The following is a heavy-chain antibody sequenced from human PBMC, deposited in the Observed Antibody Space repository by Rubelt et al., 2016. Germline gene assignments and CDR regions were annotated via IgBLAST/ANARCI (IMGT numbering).Heavy chain of an antibody. CDR2: ITHSGST. CDR3: ARSTWMGSYYYMDV. V-gene: IGHV4-34*01. J-gene: IGHJ6*03. D-gene: IGHD1-1*01. CDR1: GGSFSDYY. Sequence: QLQLQQWGAGLLKPSETLSLTCAVYGGSFSDYYWSWIRLPPGKGLEWIGEITHSGSTNYNPSLKRRVTISVDTSKNQYTRRLSSVTAADTAVYYCARSTWMGSYYYMDVWGLGTTVTVSS.